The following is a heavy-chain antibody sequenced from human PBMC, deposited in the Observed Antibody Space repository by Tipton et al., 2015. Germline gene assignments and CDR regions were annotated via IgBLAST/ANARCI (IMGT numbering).Heavy chain of an antibody. Sequence: LRLSCTVSGGSVSSGSYYWSWIRQTPGKGLEWIGYINYRGDTNYNPALKSRVTISADTSKNQFSLKLTSVTAADTAVYYCAREFVTSGGFGMDVWGQGTTVTVSS. CDR1: GGSVSSGSYY. J-gene: IGHJ6*02. CDR3: AREFVTSGGFGMDV. V-gene: IGHV4-61*01. CDR2: INYRGDT. D-gene: IGHD3-16*01.